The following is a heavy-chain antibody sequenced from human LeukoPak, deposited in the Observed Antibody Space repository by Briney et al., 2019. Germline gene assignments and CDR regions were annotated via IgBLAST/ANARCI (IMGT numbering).Heavy chain of an antibody. D-gene: IGHD1-1*01. Sequence: SCKASGYTFSSYGMHWVRQAPGKGLEWVAVISYDGSNKYYADSVKGRFTISRDKSKNTLYLQMNSLRVEDTAVYYCARGGWNDVIVYWGQGTLVTVSS. J-gene: IGHJ4*02. V-gene: IGHV3-30*03. CDR1: GYTFSSYG. CDR2: ISYDGSNK. CDR3: ARGGWNDVIVY.